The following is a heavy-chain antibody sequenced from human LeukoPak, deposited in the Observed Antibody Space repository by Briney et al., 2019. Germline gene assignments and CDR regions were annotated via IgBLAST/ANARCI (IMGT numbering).Heavy chain of an antibody. V-gene: IGHV4-34*01. CDR3: ARGGAGLRYFDWGASWFDP. D-gene: IGHD3-9*01. CDR1: GGSFSGYY. CDR2: INHSGST. Sequence: SETLSLTCAVYGGSFSGYYWSWIRQPPGKGLEWIGEINHSGSTNYNPSLKSRVTISVDTSKNQFSLKLSSVTAADTAVYYCARGGAGLRYFDWGASWFDPWGQGTLVTVSS. J-gene: IGHJ5*02.